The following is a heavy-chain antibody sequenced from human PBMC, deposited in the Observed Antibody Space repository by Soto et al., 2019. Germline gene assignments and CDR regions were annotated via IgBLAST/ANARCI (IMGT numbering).Heavy chain of an antibody. CDR1: GGSISSYY. D-gene: IGHD3-10*01. J-gene: IGHJ3*01. Sequence: SETLSLTCTVSGGSISSYYWSWIRQPPRKGLEWIGYIYYSGSTNYNPSLKSRVTISVDTSKNQFSLKLSSVTAADTAVYYCARVWGGAFDFWGQGTMVTVSS. CDR2: IYYSGST. V-gene: IGHV4-59*01. CDR3: ARVWGGAFDF.